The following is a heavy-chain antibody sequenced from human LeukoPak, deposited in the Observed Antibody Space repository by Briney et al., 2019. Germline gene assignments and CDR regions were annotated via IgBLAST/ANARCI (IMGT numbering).Heavy chain of an antibody. J-gene: IGHJ4*02. Sequence: GGSLRLSCAASGFTFSNYDMHWVRQPPGKGLEWVAFIRSDGSNKYYADSVKGRFTISRDNSKNTLFLQMNSLRSEDTAVYHCYYEGYWGQGTLVTVSS. CDR2: IRSDGSNK. V-gene: IGHV3-30*02. CDR1: GFTFSNYD. D-gene: IGHD3-16*01. CDR3: YYEGY.